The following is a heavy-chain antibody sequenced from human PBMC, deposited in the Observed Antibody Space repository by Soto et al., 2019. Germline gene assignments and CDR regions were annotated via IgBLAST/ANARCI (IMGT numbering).Heavy chain of an antibody. CDR2: INHSGST. Sequence: SETLSLTCAVYGGSFSGYYWSWIRQPPGKGLEWIGEINHSGSTNYNPSLKSRVTISVDTSKNQFSLQLSSVTAADTAVYYCARGYSNWSLLNWFDPWGQGTLVTVSS. D-gene: IGHD4-4*01. CDR3: ARGYSNWSLLNWFDP. J-gene: IGHJ5*02. CDR1: GGSFSGYY. V-gene: IGHV4-34*01.